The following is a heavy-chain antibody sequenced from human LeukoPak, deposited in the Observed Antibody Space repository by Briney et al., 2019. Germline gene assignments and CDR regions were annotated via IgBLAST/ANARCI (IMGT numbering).Heavy chain of an antibody. CDR2: ISSSSSHI. Sequence: PGGSLRLSCAASGLTFPSYSMNWVRQAPGQGLEWVSSISSSSSHIYYADSVKGRFTISRDNAKNSLYLQMNSLRAEDTAVYYCARTYYYDSSGYYPAPDAFDIWGQGTMVTVSS. CDR3: ARTYYYDSSGYYPAPDAFDI. J-gene: IGHJ3*02. D-gene: IGHD3-22*01. CDR1: GLTFPSYS. V-gene: IGHV3-21*01.